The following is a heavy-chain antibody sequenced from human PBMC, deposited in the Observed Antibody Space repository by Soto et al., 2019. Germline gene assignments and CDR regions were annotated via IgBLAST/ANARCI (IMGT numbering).Heavy chain of an antibody. Sequence: QVQLVQSGAEVKKPGASVRVSCEASGYTFTSYGISWVRQAPGQGLEWMGWISVYSGSTNYAQKLQGRVTMTTDRSTRAVYIELRSLRSDDTAVYYCARDSWGLAVPDYHYNAMDAWGQGTTVTVS. CDR1: GYTFTSYG. CDR3: ARDSWGLAVPDYHYNAMDA. J-gene: IGHJ6*02. CDR2: ISVYSGST. D-gene: IGHD6-19*01. V-gene: IGHV1-18*04.